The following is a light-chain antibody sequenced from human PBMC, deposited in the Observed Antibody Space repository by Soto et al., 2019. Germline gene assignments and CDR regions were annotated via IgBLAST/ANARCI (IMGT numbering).Light chain of an antibody. CDR3: QQYYSYPRT. CDR1: QGISSY. V-gene: IGKV1-8*01. J-gene: IGKJ1*01. CDR2: AAS. Sequence: IRTTQSPSSFSASTGDRVTINCRASQGISSYLAWYQQKPGKAPKLLIYAASTLQSGVPSRFSGSGSGTDFTLTISCLQSEDFATYYCQQYYSYPRTFGQGTKV.